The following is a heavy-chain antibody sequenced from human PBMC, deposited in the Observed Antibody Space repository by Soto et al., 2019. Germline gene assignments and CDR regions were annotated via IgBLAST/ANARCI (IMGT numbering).Heavy chain of an antibody. V-gene: IGHV1-18*01. Sequence: QLQLVQSGAEVKKPGASVKVSCKTSGYIFTSYGINWVRQAPGQGLEWMGWISPFNGNTKFAQKFQGRVNMTTDTSTSTAYLELRILRSDDTAMDFCARDFWSLLLGPGPPRPGGRGSKRCGFDIWGHGTMVTVSS. CDR1: GYIFTSYG. D-gene: IGHD3-3*01. CDR3: ARDFWSLLLGPGPPRPGGRGSKRCGFDI. CDR2: ISPFNGNT. J-gene: IGHJ3*02.